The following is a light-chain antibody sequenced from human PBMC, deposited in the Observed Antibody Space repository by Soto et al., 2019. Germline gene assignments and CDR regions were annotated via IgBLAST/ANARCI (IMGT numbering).Light chain of an antibody. CDR2: GNT. CDR1: SSNIGAGYD. CDR3: QSYDSSLSGSRV. J-gene: IGLJ3*02. Sequence: QAVVTQPPSVSGAPGQRVTISCTGSSSNIGAGYDVHWYQQVPGTAPKLLMYGNTNRPSGVPERFSGSKSGTSASLAITGLQAEDEADYYCQSYDSSLSGSRVFGGGTKLTVL. V-gene: IGLV1-40*01.